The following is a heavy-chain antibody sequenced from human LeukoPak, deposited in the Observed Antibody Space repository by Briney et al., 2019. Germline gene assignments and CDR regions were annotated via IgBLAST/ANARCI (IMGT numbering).Heavy chain of an antibody. CDR1: GFTFSSYA. Sequence: GGSLRLSCAASGFTFSSYAMSWVRQAPGKGLEWVSAISGSGGSTYYADSVEGRFTISRDNSKNTLYLQMNSLRAEDTAVYYCAKDGLGYYGDYVWEPAKDYGMDVWGQGTTVTVSS. V-gene: IGHV3-23*01. CDR3: AKDGLGYYGDYVWEPAKDYGMDV. D-gene: IGHD4-17*01. CDR2: ISGSGGST. J-gene: IGHJ6*02.